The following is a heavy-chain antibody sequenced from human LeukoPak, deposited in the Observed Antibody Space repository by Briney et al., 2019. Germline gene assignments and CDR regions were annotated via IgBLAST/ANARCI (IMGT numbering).Heavy chain of an antibody. V-gene: IGHV3-7*05. D-gene: IGHD6-13*01. Sequence: PGGSLRLSCTASTLTLSNYWMSWVRQAPGKGLEWVANIKQDGSEKYHVDSVKGRFTISRDNAKNSLYLQMNSLRAEDTAVYYCASRAGYTGSWSAFDYWGQGTLVTVSS. CDR1: TLTLSNYW. J-gene: IGHJ4*02. CDR2: IKQDGSEK. CDR3: ASRAGYTGSWSAFDY.